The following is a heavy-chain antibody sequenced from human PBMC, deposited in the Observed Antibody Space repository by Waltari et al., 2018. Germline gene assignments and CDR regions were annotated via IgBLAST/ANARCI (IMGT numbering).Heavy chain of an antibody. J-gene: IGHJ4*02. V-gene: IGHV7-4-1*01. CDR1: GYTFTNYV. Sequence: QVQLVQSGSELKTPGAPVKISCKASGYTFTNYVITWVRQAPGQGLEWMGWINVNTGTPTYAQGFTGRFVFSLDTSVSTAYLQIGSLKPEDTAVYFCARGRYCTTTSCYATSYYWGQGTLVTVSS. CDR2: INVNTGTP. D-gene: IGHD2-2*01. CDR3: ARGRYCTTTSCYATSYY.